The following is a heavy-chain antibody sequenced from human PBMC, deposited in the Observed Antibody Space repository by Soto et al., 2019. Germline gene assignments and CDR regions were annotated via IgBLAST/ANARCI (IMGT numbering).Heavy chain of an antibody. V-gene: IGHV5-51*01. J-gene: IGHJ3*01. CDR1: GYDFSTYY. CDR3: ASVGRYGIYCCDSDV. CDR2: IHPRDSDT. D-gene: IGHD5-18*01. Sequence: ESLKISCKGSGYDFSTYYIGWVRQMPGKGLEWLGLIHPRDSDTRYSPSFQGQVTISVNQSINTAYLQWSSLKASDTATYYCASVGRYGIYCCDSDVCGQGKKVTVSS.